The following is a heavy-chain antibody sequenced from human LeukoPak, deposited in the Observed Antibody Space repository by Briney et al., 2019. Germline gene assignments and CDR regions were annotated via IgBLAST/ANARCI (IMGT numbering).Heavy chain of an antibody. CDR3: ARGSMVATKDPYYYYGMDV. V-gene: IGHV1-18*01. CDR1: GYTFTSYG. D-gene: IGHD5-12*01. J-gene: IGHJ6*02. CDR2: ISAYNGNT. Sequence: GASVKVSCKASGYTFTSYGISWVRQAPGQGREWMGWISAYNGNTNYAQKLQGKVTMTTDTSKSTAYMELRSLRSDDTAVYYCARGSMVATKDPYYYYGMDVWGQGTTVTVSS.